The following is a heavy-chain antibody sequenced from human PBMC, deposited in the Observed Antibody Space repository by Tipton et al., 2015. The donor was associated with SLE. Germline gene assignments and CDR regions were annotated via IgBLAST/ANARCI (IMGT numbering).Heavy chain of an antibody. CDR2: IRSKAYGGTT. CDR3: AKDLGSGWFHYNWFDP. V-gene: IGHV3-49*04. Sequence: SLRLSCTASGFTFGGYGMSWVRQAPGKGLEWVGFIRSKAYGGTTEYATSVKGRFTISRDDSKGIGYLQMNSLRADDAAVYYCAKDLGSGWFHYNWFDPWGQGTVVTVSS. CDR1: GFTFGGYG. D-gene: IGHD6-19*01. J-gene: IGHJ5*02.